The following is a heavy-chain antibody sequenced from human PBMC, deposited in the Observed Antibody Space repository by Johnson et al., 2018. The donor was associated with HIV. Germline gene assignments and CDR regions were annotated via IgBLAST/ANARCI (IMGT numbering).Heavy chain of an antibody. Sequence: VQLVESGGGVVQPGRALRLSCAASGFTFSNSAMHWVRQAPGKGLEWVAVISYDGDNIYYADYVKGRFTISRDNSKNTMDLQMNSLRAEDTAVYYCAKEYYYDSSGFPDAFDIWGQGTMVTVSS. CDR2: ISYDGDNI. CDR3: AKEYYYDSSGFPDAFDI. CDR1: GFTFSNSA. J-gene: IGHJ3*02. D-gene: IGHD3-22*01. V-gene: IGHV3-30-3*01.